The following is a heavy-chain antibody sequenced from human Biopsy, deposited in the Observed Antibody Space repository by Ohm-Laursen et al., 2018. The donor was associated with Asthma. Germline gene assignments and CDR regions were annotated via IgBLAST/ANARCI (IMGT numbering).Heavy chain of an antibody. CDR3: ARAVDYSHYYGIDV. D-gene: IGHD3-10*01. V-gene: IGHV1-18*01. J-gene: IGHJ6*02. CDR2: ISVYNGNT. Sequence: GASVTASCKTSGYTFNSAGITWARQAPGQGIEWLGWISVYNGNTKVAQKLQDRVTMITDTSTSTAYMELRSLRSDDTAVYYCARAVDYSHYYGIDVWGQGTTVTVS. CDR1: GYTFNSAG.